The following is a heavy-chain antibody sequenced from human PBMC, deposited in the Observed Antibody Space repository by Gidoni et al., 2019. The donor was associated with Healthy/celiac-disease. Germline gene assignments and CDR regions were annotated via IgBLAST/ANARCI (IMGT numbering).Heavy chain of an antibody. Sequence: QVQLVQSGAEVKKPGASVKVSCKASGYTLTSYGISWVRQAPGQGLEWMGWISAYNGTTTYAQQLQGRVTMTTDTSTSTAYMELRSLRSDDTAVYYCARDLSSTVTTYTVSDVWGQGTTVTVSS. V-gene: IGHV1-18*01. CDR3: ARDLSSTVTTYTVSDV. CDR2: ISAYNGTT. J-gene: IGHJ6*02. CDR1: GYTLTSYG. D-gene: IGHD4-4*01.